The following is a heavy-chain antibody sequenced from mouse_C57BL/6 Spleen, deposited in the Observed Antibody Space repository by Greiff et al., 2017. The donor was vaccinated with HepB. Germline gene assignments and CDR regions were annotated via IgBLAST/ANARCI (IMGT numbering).Heavy chain of an antibody. CDR2: ISDGGSYT. V-gene: IGHV5-4*03. Sequence: EVMLVESGGGLVKPGGSLKLSCAASGFTFSSYAMSWVRQTPEKRLEWVATISDGGSYTYYPDNVKGRFTISRDNAKNNLYLQMSHLKSEDTAMYYCARGVTTVVESYYFDYWGQGTTLTVSS. CDR3: ARGVTTVVESYYFDY. J-gene: IGHJ2*01. D-gene: IGHD1-1*01. CDR1: GFTFSSYA.